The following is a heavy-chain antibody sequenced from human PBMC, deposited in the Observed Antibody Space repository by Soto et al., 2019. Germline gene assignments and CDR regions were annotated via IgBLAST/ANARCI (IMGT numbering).Heavy chain of an antibody. CDR1: GGSISGYH. J-gene: IGHJ6*02. CDR3: ARHSPPFLYGSGPWDV. D-gene: IGHD3-10*01. V-gene: IGHV4-59*01. Sequence: SETLSLTCSLSGGSISGYHWNWIRQTPGKGVEWIGYFHNSGNPKYSSPLKSRVTISVDMSEKQSSLKLTSVTAADKAVYYCARHSPPFLYGSGPWDVWGQGTTVTVSS. CDR2: FHNSGNP.